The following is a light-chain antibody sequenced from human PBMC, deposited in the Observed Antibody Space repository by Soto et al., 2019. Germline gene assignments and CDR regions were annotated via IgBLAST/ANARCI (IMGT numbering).Light chain of an antibody. V-gene: IGKV3-15*01. Sequence: EIVMTQSPDTLSVSPGERATLSCRASQSVTTKLAWYQQKPGQPPRLLIYGASTRATGIPARFSGSGSGTEFTLIISSLQSEDVAVYYCQQYNNWPPLTFGGGTKVEIK. J-gene: IGKJ4*01. CDR3: QQYNNWPPLT. CDR2: GAS. CDR1: QSVTTK.